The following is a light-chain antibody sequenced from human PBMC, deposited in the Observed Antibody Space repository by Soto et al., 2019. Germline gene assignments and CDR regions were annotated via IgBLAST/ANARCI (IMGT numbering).Light chain of an antibody. V-gene: IGKV1-6*01. CDR3: QQYYSFPLT. Sequence: AIQMTQSTSSLSASVGDRVTITCRASQGIRNDLGWYQQKPGKAPKLLIYAASTLQSGVPSRFSGSGSGTDFTLTISCLQSEDFATYYCQQYYSFPLTFGGGTKVDIK. CDR1: QGIRND. J-gene: IGKJ4*01. CDR2: AAS.